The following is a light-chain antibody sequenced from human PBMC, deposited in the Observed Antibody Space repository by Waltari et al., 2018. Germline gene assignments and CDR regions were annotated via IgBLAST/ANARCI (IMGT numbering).Light chain of an antibody. V-gene: IGLV2-11*01. CDR3: GSYAGSYTWV. CDR2: DVS. CDR1: SSDVGVYNF. J-gene: IGLJ3*02. Sequence: QSALTQPRPVSGSPGQSVHLPCTGTSSDVGVYNFVPWYQQHPGKAPKLMIYDVSKRPSGVPDRFSGSKSGNTASLTISGLQAEDEADYYCGSYAGSYTWVFGGGTKLTVL.